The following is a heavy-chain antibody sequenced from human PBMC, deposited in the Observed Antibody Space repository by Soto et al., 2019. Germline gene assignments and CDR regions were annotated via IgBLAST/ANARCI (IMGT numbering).Heavy chain of an antibody. J-gene: IGHJ6*02. D-gene: IGHD3-10*01. CDR2: IIPIFGTA. CDR3: AYGPGSYYYIDYYYYGMDV. V-gene: IGHV1-69*01. Sequence: QVQLVQSGAEVKKPGSSVKVSCKASGGTFSSYAISWVRQAPGQGLEWMGGIIPIFGTANYAQKFQGRVTITADESTSTAYMELSSLRSEDTAVYYCAYGPGSYYYIDYYYYGMDVWGQGTTVTVSS. CDR1: GGTFSSYA.